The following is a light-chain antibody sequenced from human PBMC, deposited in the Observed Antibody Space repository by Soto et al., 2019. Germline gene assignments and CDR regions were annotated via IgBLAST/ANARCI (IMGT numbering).Light chain of an antibody. CDR1: HSFSIY. CDR3: QQSYSTPWT. Sequence: DIQMTQSPSSLSASVGDRVTITCRTSHSFSIYLNWYQQRPGKAPKLLIYAASSLGSGVPSRFSGSGSGTDFTLTLSSLQPEDIATYYCQQSYSTPWTFGQGTKVEIK. CDR2: AAS. V-gene: IGKV1-39*01. J-gene: IGKJ1*01.